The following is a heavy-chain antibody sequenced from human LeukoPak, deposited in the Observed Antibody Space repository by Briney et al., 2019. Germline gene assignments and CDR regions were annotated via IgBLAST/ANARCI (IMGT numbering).Heavy chain of an antibody. J-gene: IGHJ4*02. D-gene: IGHD3-22*01. V-gene: IGHV3-23*01. CDR3: AKRGVVIRVILVGFHKEAYYFDS. CDR2: ISGSGGRT. CDR1: GITLSNYG. Sequence: GGSLRLSCAVSGITLSNYGMSWVRQAPGKWLEWVAGISGSGGRTNYADSAKGRFTISRDTSKNTLYLQMKSLRAEDPAVYFCAKRGVVIRVILVGFHKEAYYFDSWGQGALVTGSS.